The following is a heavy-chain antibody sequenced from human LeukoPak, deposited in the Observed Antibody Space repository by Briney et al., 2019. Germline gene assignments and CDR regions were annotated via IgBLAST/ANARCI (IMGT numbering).Heavy chain of an antibody. CDR3: AKDVAVRILMLFGVAAFDY. D-gene: IGHD3-3*01. CDR2: ISGSGGST. Sequence: PGGSLRLSCAASGFTFSSYAMSWVRQAPGKGLEWVSAISGSGGSTYYADSVKGRFTISRDNSKNTLYLQMNSLRAEDTAVYYCAKDVAVRILMLFGVAAFDYWGQGTLVTVSS. V-gene: IGHV3-23*01. CDR1: GFTFSSYA. J-gene: IGHJ4*02.